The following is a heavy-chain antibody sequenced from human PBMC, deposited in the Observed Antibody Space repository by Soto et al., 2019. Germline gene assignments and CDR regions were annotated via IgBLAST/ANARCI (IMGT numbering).Heavy chain of an antibody. CDR2: ISAYDGKT. Sequence: GASVKVSCKTSGYTFNTYGINWVRQAPGQGLELMGWISAYDGKTTYAEKFQGRVTLTTDTSTSTAYMELRSLRSDDTAIYYCARDPHEFWTSHWFDPWGQGTPVTVSS. CDR3: ARDPHEFWTSHWFDP. V-gene: IGHV1-18*01. D-gene: IGHD3-3*01. J-gene: IGHJ5*02. CDR1: GYTFNTYG.